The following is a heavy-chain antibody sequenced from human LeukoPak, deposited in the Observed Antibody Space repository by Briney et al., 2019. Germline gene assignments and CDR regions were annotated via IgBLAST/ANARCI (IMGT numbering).Heavy chain of an antibody. D-gene: IGHD3-10*01. CDR2: IYYSGST. CDR1: GGSLSSYY. Sequence: SETLSLTCTVSGGSLSSYYWSWIRQPPGKGLEWIGYIYYSGSTNYNPSLKSRVTISVDTSKNQFSLKLSSVTAADTAVYYCARGYYYGSGSYYTNYYYYGMDVWGKGTTVTVSS. CDR3: ARGYYYGSGSYYTNYYYYGMDV. V-gene: IGHV4-59*01. J-gene: IGHJ6*04.